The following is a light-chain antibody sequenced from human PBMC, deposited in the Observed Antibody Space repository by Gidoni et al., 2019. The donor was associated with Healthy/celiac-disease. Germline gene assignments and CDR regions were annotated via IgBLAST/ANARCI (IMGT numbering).Light chain of an antibody. J-gene: IGKJ1*01. Sequence: EIVMTQSPATLSVSPGERATLSCRASQSVSSNLAWYQQKPGQAPRLLIYSASTRATGIPARFSGSGSGPEFTLTISSLQSEDFAVYYCQQYNNWQTFXQXTKVEIK. V-gene: IGKV3-15*01. CDR3: QQYNNWQT. CDR1: QSVSSN. CDR2: SAS.